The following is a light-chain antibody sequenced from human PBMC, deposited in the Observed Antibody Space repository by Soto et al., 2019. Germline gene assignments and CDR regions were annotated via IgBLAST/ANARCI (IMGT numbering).Light chain of an antibody. CDR2: EVS. V-gene: IGLV2-14*01. Sequence: QSALTQPASVSGSPGQSLTISCTGTSSDIGDYDYVSWYQQHAGKAPKLVIYEVSERPSGVSNRFSGSKSGSTASLTISGLQAEDEAEYYCSSYRKSNILFFGPGTKLTVL. CDR1: SSDIGDYDY. CDR3: SSYRKSNILF. J-gene: IGLJ1*01.